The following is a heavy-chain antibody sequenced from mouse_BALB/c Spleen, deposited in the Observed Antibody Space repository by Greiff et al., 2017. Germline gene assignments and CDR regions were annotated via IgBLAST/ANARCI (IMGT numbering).Heavy chain of an antibody. J-gene: IGHJ4*01. CDR2: ISYSGST. Sequence: EVKLVESGPGLVKPSQSLSLTCTVTGYSITSDYAWNWIRQFPGNKLEWMGYISYSGSTSYNPSLKSRISITRDTSKNQFFLQLNSVTTEDTATYYCARGGYYLYYAMDYWGQGTSVTVSS. CDR1: GYSITSDYA. V-gene: IGHV3-2*02. D-gene: IGHD2-3*01. CDR3: ARGGYYLYYAMDY.